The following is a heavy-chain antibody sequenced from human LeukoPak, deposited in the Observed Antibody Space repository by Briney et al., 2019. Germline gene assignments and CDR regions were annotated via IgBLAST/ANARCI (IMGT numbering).Heavy chain of an antibody. CDR3: ARVPEYNWNDRPDY. CDR1: GFTFSSYA. J-gene: IGHJ4*02. V-gene: IGHV3-30*04. CDR2: ISYDGSNK. Sequence: GGSLRLSCAASGFTFSSYAMHWVRQAPGKGLEWVAVISYDGSNKYYADSVKGRFTISRDNSKNTLYLQMNSLRAEDTAVYYCARVPEYNWNDRPDYWGQGTLVTVSS. D-gene: IGHD1-20*01.